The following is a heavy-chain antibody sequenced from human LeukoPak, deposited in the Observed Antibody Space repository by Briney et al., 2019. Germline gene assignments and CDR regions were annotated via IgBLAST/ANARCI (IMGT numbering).Heavy chain of an antibody. Sequence: SVKVSCKASGGSYTSYSFIWVRQAPGQGLEWMGRFIPMLGIANFPQRFRDRVSLSADMSTSTAYMELSSLRSEDTAMYYCASVRDAYNQGYWYFDLWGRGTLVSVSS. CDR2: FIPMLGIA. CDR1: GGSYTSYS. D-gene: IGHD5-24*01. CDR3: ASVRDAYNQGYWYFDL. J-gene: IGHJ2*01. V-gene: IGHV1-69*02.